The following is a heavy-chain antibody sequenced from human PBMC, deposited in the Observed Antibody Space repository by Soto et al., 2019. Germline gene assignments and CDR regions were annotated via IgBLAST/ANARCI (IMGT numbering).Heavy chain of an antibody. Sequence: GGSLRLSCTASGFPFSRYAMNWVRQGPGTRLEWVADISGSGDSARYADSVRGRFTISRDNSRDTLYLQMNSLRVDDTAVYYCARDSVLVTATPHFAFDIWGQGTMVTVSS. J-gene: IGHJ3*02. V-gene: IGHV3-23*01. D-gene: IGHD2-21*02. CDR1: GFPFSRYA. CDR2: ISGSGDSA. CDR3: ARDSVLVTATPHFAFDI.